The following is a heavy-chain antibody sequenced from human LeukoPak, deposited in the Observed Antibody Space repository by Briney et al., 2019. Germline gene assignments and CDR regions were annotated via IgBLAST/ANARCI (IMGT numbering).Heavy chain of an antibody. J-gene: IGHJ5*02. Sequence: GASVKVSCKASGYTFTSYAMHWVRQAPGQRLEWMGWINAGNGNTKYSQKFQGRVTITRDTSASTAYMELSSLRSVDTAVYYCAREWSRGYDILSFPFDPWGQGTLVTVSS. CDR3: AREWSRGYDILSFPFDP. D-gene: IGHD3-9*01. V-gene: IGHV1-3*01. CDR1: GYTFTSYA. CDR2: INAGNGNT.